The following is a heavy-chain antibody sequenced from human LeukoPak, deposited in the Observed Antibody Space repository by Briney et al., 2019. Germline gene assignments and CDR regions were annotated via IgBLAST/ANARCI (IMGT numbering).Heavy chain of an antibody. V-gene: IGHV4-39*01. CDR3: ARQKYTVTTYDY. J-gene: IGHJ4*02. CDR1: GGSISSGSYH. Sequence: SETLSLICTVSGGSISSGSYHWGWIRRPPGKGLDWIGSIYYSGSTYHNPSLKSRVTISVDTSKNQFSLNLTSVTAADTAVYYCARQKYTVTTYDYWGQGTLVTVSS. CDR2: IYYSGST. D-gene: IGHD4-17*01.